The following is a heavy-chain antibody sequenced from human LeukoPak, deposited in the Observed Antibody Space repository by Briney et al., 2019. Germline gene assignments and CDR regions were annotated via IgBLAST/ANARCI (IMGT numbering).Heavy chain of an antibody. CDR3: ARLGRFLRVDYFDY. D-gene: IGHD3-10*01. J-gene: IGHJ4*02. V-gene: IGHV3-7*01. Sequence: PGGSLRLSCAASGFTFSSYWMSWVRQAPGKGLEWVANIKQDGSEKYYVDSVEGRFTISRDNAKNSLYLQMNSLTADDTAVYYCARLGRFLRVDYFDYWGQGSLVTVSS. CDR2: IKQDGSEK. CDR1: GFTFSSYW.